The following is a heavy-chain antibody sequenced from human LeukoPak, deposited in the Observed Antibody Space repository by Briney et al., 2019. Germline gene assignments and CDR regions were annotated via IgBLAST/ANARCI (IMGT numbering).Heavy chain of an antibody. D-gene: IGHD2-21*02. CDR1: GYTFTSYY. V-gene: IGHV1-46*01. CDR2: INPSGGST. CDR3: ARAAYCGGDCYSKTFDY. J-gene: IGHJ4*02. Sequence: ASVKVSCKASGYTFTSYYMHWVRQAPGQGLEWMGIINPSGGSTSYAQKFQGRVTMTRDTSTSTVYMELSRLRSEDTAVYYCARAAYCGGDCYSKTFDYWGQGTLVTVSS.